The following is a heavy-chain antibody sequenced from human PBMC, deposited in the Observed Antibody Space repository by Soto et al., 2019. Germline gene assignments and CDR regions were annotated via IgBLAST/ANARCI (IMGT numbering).Heavy chain of an antibody. V-gene: IGHV1-18*01. D-gene: IGHD6-6*01. CDR2: ISAYNGNT. J-gene: IGHJ3*02. Sequence: SVELCWEACRYRYTSSSLWSARQAKGQGLEWMGWISAYNGNTNYAQKLQGRVTMTTDTSTSTAYMELRSLRSDDTSVYYCARDTSLAAPDAFDIWGQGTMVTVSS. CDR3: ARDTSLAAPDAFDI. CDR1: RYRYTSSS.